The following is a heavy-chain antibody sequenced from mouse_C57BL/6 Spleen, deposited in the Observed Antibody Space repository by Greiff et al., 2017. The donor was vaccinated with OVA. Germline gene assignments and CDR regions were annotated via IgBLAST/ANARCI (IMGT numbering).Heavy chain of an antibody. D-gene: IGHD2-4*01. CDR2: IWSGGST. CDR3: ASYYDYLYAMDY. CDR1: GFSLTSYG. V-gene: IGHV2-2*01. J-gene: IGHJ4*01. Sequence: VQLQESGPGLVQPSQSLSITCTVSGFSLTSYGVHWVRQSPGKGLEWLGVIWSGGSTDYNAAFISSLSISKDNSKSQVFFKMNSLQADDTAIYYCASYYDYLYAMDYWGQGTSVTVSS.